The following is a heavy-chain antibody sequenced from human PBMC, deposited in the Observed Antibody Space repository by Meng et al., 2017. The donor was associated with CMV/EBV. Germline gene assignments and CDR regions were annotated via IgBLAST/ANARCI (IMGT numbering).Heavy chain of an antibody. CDR2: INPDSGAA. Sequence: VSCEASGYPFTTKNMQGVRQAPGQGLGWMGWINPDSGAANYAQKFQGRVTMTRDTSISTAYMELGSLRSDDTAVYYCARRSTFYDYWGQGTLVTVSS. CDR1: GYPFTTKN. D-gene: IGHD1-26*01. CDR3: ARRSTFYDY. J-gene: IGHJ4*02. V-gene: IGHV1-2*02.